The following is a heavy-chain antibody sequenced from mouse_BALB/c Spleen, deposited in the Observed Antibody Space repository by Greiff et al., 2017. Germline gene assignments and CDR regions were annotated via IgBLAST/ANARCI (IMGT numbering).Heavy chain of an antibody. V-gene: IGHV7-3*02. Sequence: EVHLVESGGGLVQPGGSLRLSCATSGFTFTDYYMSWVRQPPGKALEWLGFIRNKANGYTTEYSASVKGRFTISGDNSQSILYLQMNTLRAEDSATYYCARDRGGRGFDYWGQGTTLTVSS. CDR1: GFTFTDYY. CDR2: IRNKANGYTT. D-gene: IGHD1-1*02. J-gene: IGHJ2*01. CDR3: ARDRGGRGFDY.